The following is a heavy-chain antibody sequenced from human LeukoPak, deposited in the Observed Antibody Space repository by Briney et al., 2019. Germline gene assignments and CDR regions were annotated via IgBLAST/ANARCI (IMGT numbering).Heavy chain of an antibody. Sequence: SETLSLTCTVSGGSISGYYWSWIRQPPGKGLEWIGYIYYNGGTNYNPSLESRLTMSVDTSKNQFSLKLRSVTAADTAVYYCARPGVGSGRYGAFDIWGQGTMVTVSS. CDR2: IYYNGGT. J-gene: IGHJ3*02. CDR1: GGSISGYY. CDR3: ARPGVGSGRYGAFDI. V-gene: IGHV4-59*08. D-gene: IGHD5-18*01.